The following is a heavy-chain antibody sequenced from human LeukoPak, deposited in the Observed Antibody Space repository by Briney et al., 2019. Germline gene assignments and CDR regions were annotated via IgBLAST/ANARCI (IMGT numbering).Heavy chain of an antibody. CDR1: GFTFSSYG. Sequence: GRSLRLSCAASGFTFSSYGMHWVRQAPGKGLEWAAVIWYDGSNKYYADSVKGRFTISRDNSKNTLYLQMNSLRAEDTAVYYCARDSGGGYSSSWYASWGQGTLVTVSS. J-gene: IGHJ5*01. V-gene: IGHV3-33*01. CDR2: IWYDGSNK. D-gene: IGHD6-13*01. CDR3: ARDSGGGYSSSWYAS.